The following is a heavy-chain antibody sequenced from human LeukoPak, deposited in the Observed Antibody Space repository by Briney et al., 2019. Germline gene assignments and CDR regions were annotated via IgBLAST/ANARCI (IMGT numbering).Heavy chain of an antibody. CDR2: IYHSAST. D-gene: IGHD6-19*01. CDR1: GGSISGYY. Sequence: PSETLSLTCTVSGGSISGYYWSWIRQPPGKGLEWIGYIYHSASTNYNPSLKSRLTISIDTSKSQFSLKLSTVTAADTAVYYCARHRDSSGWPNYFDYWGQRTLVTVSS. CDR3: ARHRDSSGWPNYFDY. V-gene: IGHV4-59*08. J-gene: IGHJ4*02.